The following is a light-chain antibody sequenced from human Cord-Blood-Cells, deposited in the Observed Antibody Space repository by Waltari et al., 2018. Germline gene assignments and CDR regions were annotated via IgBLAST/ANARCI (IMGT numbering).Light chain of an antibody. J-gene: IGKJ3*01. CDR1: KSISSY. V-gene: IGKV1-39*01. Sequence: DIQMTQSPSSLSASVGDRVTITCRASKSISSYLNWYQQKPGKAPKLLIYAASSLQSGVPSRFSGSGSVTDFTLTISSLQPEDFATYYCQQSYSTPLTFGPGPKWISN. CDR2: AAS. CDR3: QQSYSTPLT.